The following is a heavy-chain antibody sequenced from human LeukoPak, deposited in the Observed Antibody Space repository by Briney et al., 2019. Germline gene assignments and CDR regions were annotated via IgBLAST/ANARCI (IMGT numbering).Heavy chain of an antibody. J-gene: IGHJ5*02. CDR3: ARAGGLRYFDWPSGWFDP. CDR1: GYTFTSYY. D-gene: IGHD3-9*01. Sequence: VASVKVSCKASGYTFTSYYMHWVRQAPGQGLEWMGIINPSGGSTSYAQKFQGRVTMTRDTSTSTVYMELSSLRSEDTAVYYCARAGGLRYFDWPSGWFDPWGQGTLVTVSS. V-gene: IGHV1-46*01. CDR2: INPSGGST.